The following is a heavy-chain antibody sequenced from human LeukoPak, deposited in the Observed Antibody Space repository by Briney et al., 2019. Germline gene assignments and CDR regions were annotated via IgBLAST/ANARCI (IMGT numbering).Heavy chain of an antibody. CDR2: ISYDGSNK. Sequence: GGSLRLSCAASGFTFSSYGMHWVRQAPGKGLEWVAVISYDGSNKYYADSVKGRFTISRDNSKNTLYLQMSSLRAEDTAVYYCAKARRGGAVTTSWFDPWGQGTLVTVSS. CDR1: GFTFSSYG. D-gene: IGHD4-11*01. J-gene: IGHJ5*02. V-gene: IGHV3-30*18. CDR3: AKARRGGAVTTSWFDP.